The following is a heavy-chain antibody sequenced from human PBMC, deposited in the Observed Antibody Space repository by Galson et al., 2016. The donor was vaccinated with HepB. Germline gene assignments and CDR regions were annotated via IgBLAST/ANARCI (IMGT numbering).Heavy chain of an antibody. CDR2: VKQDGSEK. J-gene: IGHJ4*02. CDR1: GFTFGDYA. CDR3: GRAQWRPARRADYFDY. V-gene: IGHV3-7*04. Sequence: SLRLSCATSGFTFGDYAMSWFRQAPGKGLQWVANVKQDGSEKYYAESVKGRFTISRDNARNSMFLQMNSLRPDDTAVYECGRAQWRPARRADYFDYWGQGTLVTVSS. D-gene: IGHD6-19*01.